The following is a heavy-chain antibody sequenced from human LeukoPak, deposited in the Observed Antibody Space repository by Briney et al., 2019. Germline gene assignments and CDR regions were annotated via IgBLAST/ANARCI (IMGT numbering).Heavy chain of an antibody. Sequence: GGSLRLSCAGSGFTFSNYALIWVRQAPGKGLEWVSGIHGNGETTYYGDSVKGRFTISRDNSKSTLYLQMKSLRVEDTAEYFCGKDPKGDYVGAFEFWGQGTKVAVSS. CDR2: IHGNGETT. J-gene: IGHJ3*01. CDR1: GFTFSNYA. D-gene: IGHD3-16*01. V-gene: IGHV3-23*01. CDR3: GKDPKGDYVGAFEF.